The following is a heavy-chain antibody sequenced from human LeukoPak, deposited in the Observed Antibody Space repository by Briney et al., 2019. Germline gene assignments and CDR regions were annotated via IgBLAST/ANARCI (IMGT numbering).Heavy chain of an antibody. CDR1: GFIVNTNY. CDR2: IYADGNT. Sequence: GGSLRLSCAASGFIVNTNYMTWVRQAPGRGLEWVSFIYADGNTYYADSVKGRFTISRDNSKNTLYLQMNSLRAEDTAVYYCAKDGKLIFDYYYMDVWGKGTTVTISS. D-gene: IGHD2-8*01. CDR3: AKDGKLIFDYYYMDV. J-gene: IGHJ6*03. V-gene: IGHV3-53*05.